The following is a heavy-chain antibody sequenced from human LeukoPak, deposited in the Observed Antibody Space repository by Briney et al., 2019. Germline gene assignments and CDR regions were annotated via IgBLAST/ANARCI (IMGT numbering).Heavy chain of an antibody. CDR3: ARGQYDSSGYKY. CDR1: GGSISYYY. CDR2: IHTSGTT. Sequence: SETLSLTCSVSGGSISYYYWSWIRQPAGKGLEWIGRIHTSGTTNYNPSLKSRVTMSADTSKNLFSLKLSSMTAADTAVYYCARGQYDSSGYKYWGQGTLVTVSS. J-gene: IGHJ4*02. V-gene: IGHV4-4*07. D-gene: IGHD3-22*01.